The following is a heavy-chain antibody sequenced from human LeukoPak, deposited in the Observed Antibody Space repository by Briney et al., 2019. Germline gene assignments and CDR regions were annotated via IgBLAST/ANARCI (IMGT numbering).Heavy chain of an antibody. CDR2: ISSSGSTI. CDR1: GFTFSDYY. J-gene: IGHJ4*02. V-gene: IGHV3-11*04. D-gene: IGHD5/OR15-5a*01. CDR3: AKDVYYYFDY. Sequence: GGSLRLSCAASGFTFSDYYMSWIRQAPGKGLEWVSYISSSGSTIYYADSVKGRFTISRDNSKNTVFLQMNSLRAEDTAVYYCAKDVYYYFDYWGQGTLVTVSS.